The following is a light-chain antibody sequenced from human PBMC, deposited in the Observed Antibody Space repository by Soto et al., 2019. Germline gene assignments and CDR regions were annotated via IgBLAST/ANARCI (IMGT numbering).Light chain of an antibody. CDR3: SSYTGSRTLV. J-gene: IGLJ2*01. CDR2: EVS. Sequence: QSVLTQPASVSGSPGQSITISCTGTTSDVGGYNYVSWYQHHPGKAPKVMIYEVSNRASGVSNRFSGSKSGNTASLTISGLQAEDEADYYCSSYTGSRTLVFGGGTKLTVL. CDR1: TSDVGGYNY. V-gene: IGLV2-14*01.